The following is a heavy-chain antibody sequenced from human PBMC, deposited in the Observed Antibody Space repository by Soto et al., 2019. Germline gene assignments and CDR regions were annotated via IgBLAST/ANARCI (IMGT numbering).Heavy chain of an antibody. CDR1: SDSISSYY. J-gene: IGHJ4*02. CDR3: ARAVGDPLYYLDS. Sequence: QVQLQESGPGLVRPSETLSPSCTVSSDSISSYYWIWLRQSPGKGLEWMGYTDYSGNTNYNPSLKSRVTISGDTSKNQFSLRLSSVTAADTAVYYCARAVGDPLYYLDSWGQGPLVTVSS. V-gene: IGHV4-59*08. CDR2: TDYSGNT. D-gene: IGHD6-19*01.